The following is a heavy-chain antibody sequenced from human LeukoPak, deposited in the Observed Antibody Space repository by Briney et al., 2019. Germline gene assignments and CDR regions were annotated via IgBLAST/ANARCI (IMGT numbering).Heavy chain of an antibody. D-gene: IGHD2-21*01. CDR2: MNPNSGNT. CDR3: ARRDQHTRGFDP. J-gene: IGHJ5*02. Sequence: ASVKVSCKASGYTFTSYDINWVRQATGQGLEWMGWMNPNSGNTGYAQEFQGRVTITRNTSISTAYMELSSLRSEDTAVYYCARRDQHTRGFDPWGQGTLVTVSS. CDR1: GYTFTSYD. V-gene: IGHV1-8*03.